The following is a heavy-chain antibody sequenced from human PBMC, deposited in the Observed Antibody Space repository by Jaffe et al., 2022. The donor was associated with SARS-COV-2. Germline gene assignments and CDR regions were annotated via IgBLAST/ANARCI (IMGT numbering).Heavy chain of an antibody. V-gene: IGHV1-8*01. J-gene: IGHJ5*02. CDR3: ARSRSGGRKTMVRGVIDLWFDP. CDR1: GYTFTSYD. Sequence: QVQLVQSGAEVKKPGASVKVSCKASGYTFTSYDINWVRQATGQGLEWMGWMNPNSGNTGYAQKFQGRVTMTRNTSISTAYMELSSLRSEDTAVYYCARSRSGGRKTMVRGVIDLWFDPWGQGTLVTVSS. CDR2: MNPNSGNT. D-gene: IGHD3-10*01.